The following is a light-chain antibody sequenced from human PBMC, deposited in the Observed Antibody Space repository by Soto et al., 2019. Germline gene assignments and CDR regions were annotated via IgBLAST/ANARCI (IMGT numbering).Light chain of an antibody. J-gene: IGKJ4*01. V-gene: IGKV3-20*01. Sequence: EIVLTQSPGTLSLSPGERATLSCRASQSVSNNYLAWYQQKPGQAPRLLIYAASSRAADIPDRISGSGSGTDFTLTISRLQPEDVAVYYCQQYGSSPLFTFGGGAKVEIK. CDR3: QQYGSSPLFT. CDR1: QSVSNNY. CDR2: AAS.